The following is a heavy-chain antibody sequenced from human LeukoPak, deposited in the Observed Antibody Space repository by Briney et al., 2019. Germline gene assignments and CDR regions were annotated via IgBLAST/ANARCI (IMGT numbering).Heavy chain of an antibody. D-gene: IGHD1-26*01. CDR3: AKGRGWEASYYYYYMDV. V-gene: IGHV3-30*02. CDR2: IRYDGSKK. Sequence: GGSLRLSCAASGFIFSSYGMHWVRQAPGKGLEWVAFIRYDGSKKYYADSVKGRFTISRDNSKNTLYLQMNSLRAKDTAVYYCAKGRGWEASYYYYYMDVWGKGTTVTISS. CDR1: GFIFSSYG. J-gene: IGHJ6*03.